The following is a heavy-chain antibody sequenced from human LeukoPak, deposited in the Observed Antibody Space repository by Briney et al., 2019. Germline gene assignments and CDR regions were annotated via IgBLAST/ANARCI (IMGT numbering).Heavy chain of an antibody. CDR3: ARLSADYGGNSGEDY. D-gene: IGHD4-23*01. J-gene: IGHJ4*02. CDR2: IYPGDSDT. V-gene: IGHV5-51*01. CDR1: GYIFTSYW. Sequence: PGESLKISCKGSGYIFTSYWIGWVRQMPGKGLEWMGIIYPGDSDTRYSPSFQGQVTISADKSISTAYLQWSSLKASDTAIYYCARLSADYGGNSGEDYWGQGTLVTASS.